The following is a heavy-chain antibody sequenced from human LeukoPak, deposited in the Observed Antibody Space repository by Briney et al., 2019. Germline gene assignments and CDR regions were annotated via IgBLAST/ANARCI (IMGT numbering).Heavy chain of an antibody. J-gene: IGHJ4*02. CDR3: AKLPGRAADY. CDR1: GFTFSSYV. CDR2: ISDSGGST. V-gene: IGHV3-23*01. Sequence: GGSLRLSCAASGFTFSSYVMNWVRQAPGKGLEWVSGISDSGGSTYYADSVKGRFTISRDNSKNTLYLLMNSLRAEDTAVYYCAKLPGRAADYWGQGTLVTVSS.